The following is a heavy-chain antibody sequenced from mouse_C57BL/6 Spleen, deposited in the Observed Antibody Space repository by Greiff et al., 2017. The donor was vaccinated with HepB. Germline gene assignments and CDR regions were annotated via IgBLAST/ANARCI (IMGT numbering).Heavy chain of an antibody. Sequence: EVHLVESGGGLVKPGGSLKLSCAASGFTFSDYGMHWVRQAPEKGLEWVAYISSGSSTIYYADTVKGRFTISRDNAKNTLFLQMTSLRSEDTAMYYCARGMVTTGSWFAYWGQGTLVTVSA. V-gene: IGHV5-17*01. D-gene: IGHD2-2*01. CDR2: ISSGSSTI. J-gene: IGHJ3*01. CDR1: GFTFSDYG. CDR3: ARGMVTTGSWFAY.